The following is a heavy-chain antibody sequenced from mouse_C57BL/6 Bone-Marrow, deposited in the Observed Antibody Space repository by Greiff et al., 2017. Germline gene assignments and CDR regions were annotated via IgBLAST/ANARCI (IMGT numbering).Heavy chain of an antibody. J-gene: IGHJ1*03. CDR1: GYTFTSYW. V-gene: IGHV1-64*01. Sequence: QVQLKQPGAELVKPGASVKLSCKASGYTFTSYWMHWVKQRPGQGLEWIGMIHPNSGSTNYNEKFKSKATLTVDKASSTAYLQLSSLTSEDSAVYYCARGAYWSFDVWGTGTTVTVSS. CDR3: ARGAYWSFDV. CDR2: IHPNSGST.